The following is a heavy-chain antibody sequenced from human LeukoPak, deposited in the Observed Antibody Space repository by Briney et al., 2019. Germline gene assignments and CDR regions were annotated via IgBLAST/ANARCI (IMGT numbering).Heavy chain of an antibody. Sequence: ASVKVSCEASGYTFTGYYMHWVRQAPGQGLEWMGWINPNSGGTNYAQKFQGRVTMTRDTSISTAYMELSRLRSDDTAVYYCARDFYRGADAEGYNWFDPWGQGTLVTVSS. V-gene: IGHV1-2*02. CDR3: ARDFYRGADAEGYNWFDP. D-gene: IGHD3-10*01. CDR2: INPNSGGT. CDR1: GYTFTGYY. J-gene: IGHJ5*02.